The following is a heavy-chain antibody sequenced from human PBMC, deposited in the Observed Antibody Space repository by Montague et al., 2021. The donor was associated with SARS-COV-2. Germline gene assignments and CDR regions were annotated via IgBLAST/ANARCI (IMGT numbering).Heavy chain of an antibody. D-gene: IGHD3-22*01. J-gene: IGHJ2*01. CDR3: ARGAPTITMIVVVFTGAGWYFDL. CDR2: INHSGST. Sequence: ETLSLTCAVHGGSFSGYYWSWIRQPPGKGLEWVGEINHSGSTNYNPSLKSRVSISVDTSKNQFSLKLSSVTAADTAVYYCARGAPTITMIVVVFTGAGWYFDLWGRGTLVTVSS. V-gene: IGHV4-34*01. CDR1: GGSFSGYY.